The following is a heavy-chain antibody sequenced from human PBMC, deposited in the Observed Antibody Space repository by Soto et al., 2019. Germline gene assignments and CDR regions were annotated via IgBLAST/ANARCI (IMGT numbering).Heavy chain of an antibody. CDR3: ARVVVGYCSGGSCHMAFDY. CDR1: GGSVSSGSDY. D-gene: IGHD2-15*01. V-gene: IGHV4-61*01. CDR2: IYYSGST. Sequence: SETLSLTCTVSGGSVSSGSDYWSWIRQPPGKGLEWIGYIYYSGSTNYNPSLKSRVTISVDTSKNQFSLKLSSVTAADTAVYYCARVVVGYCSGGSCHMAFDYWGQGTLVTVSS. J-gene: IGHJ4*02.